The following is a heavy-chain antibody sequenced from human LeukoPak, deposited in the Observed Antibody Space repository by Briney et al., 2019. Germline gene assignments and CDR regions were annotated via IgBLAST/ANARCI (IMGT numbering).Heavy chain of an antibody. CDR1: GYTFTSYG. CDR2: ISAYNGNT. Sequence: GASVKVSCKASGYTFTSYGISWVRQAPGQGLEWMGWISAYNGNTNYAQKLQGRVTMTTDTSTSTAYMELRSLRSEDTAVYYCASGGATVTKGFDYYYYMDVWGKGTTVTVSS. D-gene: IGHD4-17*01. CDR3: ASGGATVTKGFDYYYYMDV. J-gene: IGHJ6*03. V-gene: IGHV1-18*01.